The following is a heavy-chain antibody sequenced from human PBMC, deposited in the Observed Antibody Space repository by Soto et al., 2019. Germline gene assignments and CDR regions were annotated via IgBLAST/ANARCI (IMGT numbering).Heavy chain of an antibody. CDR3: GIGIFGDVIASRDYFAL. Sequence: QVQLVQSGPAVKKPGASVKFSCKASGYTFINVGIDWVRQAPGHGLEWMGRISAYNGETKYAQKFQGRVTMTTDTSTTTAYMDLTRRRSDDTAVDYGGIGIFGDVIASRDYFALWGRGTLVTVSS. V-gene: IGHV1-18*01. CDR1: GYTFINVG. J-gene: IGHJ2*01. D-gene: IGHD3-16*02. CDR2: ISAYNGET.